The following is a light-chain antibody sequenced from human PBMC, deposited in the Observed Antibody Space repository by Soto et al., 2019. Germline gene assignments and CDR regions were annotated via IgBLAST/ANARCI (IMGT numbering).Light chain of an antibody. J-gene: IGKJ1*01. V-gene: IGKV3D-20*02. CDR1: QSVSGRY. Sequence: EIVLTQSPGTLSLSPGERATLSCRASQSVSGRYLAWYKQKPGQAPRLLIYDASKRATGIPARLSGRGSGTDVTLTISSLEPEDFAVYYCQHRSNWPRTFGQGTKVDIK. CDR3: QHRSNWPRT. CDR2: DAS.